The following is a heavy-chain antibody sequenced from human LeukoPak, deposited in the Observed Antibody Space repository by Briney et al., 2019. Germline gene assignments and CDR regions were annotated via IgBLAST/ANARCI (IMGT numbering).Heavy chain of an antibody. D-gene: IGHD6-13*01. Sequence: PGGSLRLSCAASGFTFSNYWMSWVRQTPGKGLEWVANIKQDGSEKDYVDSMKGRFTISRDNAKNSVYLQMKSLRAEDTAVYYCARIGYSSSCFDYWGQGTVVTVSS. J-gene: IGHJ4*02. CDR2: IKQDGSEK. V-gene: IGHV3-7*01. CDR3: ARIGYSSSCFDY. CDR1: GFTFSNYW.